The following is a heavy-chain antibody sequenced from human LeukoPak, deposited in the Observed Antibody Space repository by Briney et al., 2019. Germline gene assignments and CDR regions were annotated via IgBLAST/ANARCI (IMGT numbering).Heavy chain of an antibody. V-gene: IGHV4-59*01. D-gene: IGHD4-17*01. Sequence: PSETLSLTCTVSGGSISHYYWSWIRQSPGKGLEWIGYIYYSGTTNYNPSLKSRVTISVDTSRNQFSLQLRSATAADTAVYYCAREDPQTTVPEGMDVRGQGTTVIVSS. CDR2: IYYSGTT. J-gene: IGHJ6*02. CDR3: AREDPQTTVPEGMDV. CDR1: GGSISHYY.